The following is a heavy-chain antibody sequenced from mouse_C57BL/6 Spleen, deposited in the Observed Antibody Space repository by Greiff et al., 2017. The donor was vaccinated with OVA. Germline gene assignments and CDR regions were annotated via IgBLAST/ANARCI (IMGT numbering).Heavy chain of an antibody. CDR2: ISSGSSTI. CDR3: ARPRITYFDV. V-gene: IGHV5-17*01. D-gene: IGHD1-1*01. Sequence: DVHLVESGGGLVKPGGSLTLSCAASGFTFSDYGMHWVRQAPEKGLEWVAYISSGSSTIYYADTVKGRFTISRDNAKNTLFLQMTSLRSEDTAMYYCARPRITYFDVWGTGTTVTVSS. CDR1: GFTFSDYG. J-gene: IGHJ1*03.